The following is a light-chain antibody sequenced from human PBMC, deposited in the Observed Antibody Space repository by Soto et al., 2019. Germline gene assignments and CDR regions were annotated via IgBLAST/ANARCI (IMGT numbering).Light chain of an antibody. V-gene: IGKV1-8*01. J-gene: IGKJ4*01. Sequence: AIRMTQSPSSFSASTGDRVTITCRATQDIRSYLAWYQQKPGKAPNLLMYAASTLQSGVPSRFSGSGSGSEYTLTISSLQSEDFATYYCQQYYSSPLTFGGGTKVEIK. CDR1: QDIRSY. CDR3: QQYYSSPLT. CDR2: AAS.